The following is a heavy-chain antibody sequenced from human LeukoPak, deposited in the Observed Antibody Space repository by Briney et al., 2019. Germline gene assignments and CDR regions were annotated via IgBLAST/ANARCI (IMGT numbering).Heavy chain of an antibody. CDR2: ISPSGGST. J-gene: IGHJ6*03. D-gene: IGHD6-13*01. V-gene: IGHV1-46*01. Sequence: ASVKVSCKAFGYTFTSNYMHWVRQAPGQGPEWMGVISPSGGSTTYAQKFQGRVTLTRDMSTSTDYLELSSLRSEDTAVYYCASPPVPQAAAITPGYFYYYMDVWGKGTTVTVSS. CDR1: GYTFTSNY. CDR3: ASPPVPQAAAITPGYFYYYMDV.